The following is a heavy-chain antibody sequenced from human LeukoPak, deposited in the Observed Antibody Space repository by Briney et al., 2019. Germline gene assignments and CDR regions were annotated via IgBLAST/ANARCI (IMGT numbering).Heavy chain of an antibody. V-gene: IGHV1-69*13. J-gene: IGHJ4*02. CDR2: IIPIFGTA. CDR1: GGTFSSYA. Sequence: GASVKVSCTASGGTFSSYAISWVRQAPGQGLEWMGGIIPIFGTANYAQKFQGRVTITADESTSTAYMELSSLRSEDTAVYYCARVGCTNGVCYTAPFDYWGQGTLVTVSS. CDR3: ARVGCTNGVCYTAPFDY. D-gene: IGHD2-8*01.